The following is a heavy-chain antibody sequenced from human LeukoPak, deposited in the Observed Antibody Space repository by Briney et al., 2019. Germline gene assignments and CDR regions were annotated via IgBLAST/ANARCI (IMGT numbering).Heavy chain of an antibody. Sequence: GGSLRLSCAASGFTFSSYEMNWVRQAPGKGLEWVSYISSSGSTIYYADSVKGRFTISRDTSKNTLYLQMNSLRVEDTAIYYCARDSSMLRGPLVIYYFDFWGQGTLVTVSS. CDR2: ISSSGSTI. V-gene: IGHV3-48*03. CDR1: GFTFSSYE. J-gene: IGHJ4*02. CDR3: ARDSSMLRGPLVIYYFDF. D-gene: IGHD3-10*01.